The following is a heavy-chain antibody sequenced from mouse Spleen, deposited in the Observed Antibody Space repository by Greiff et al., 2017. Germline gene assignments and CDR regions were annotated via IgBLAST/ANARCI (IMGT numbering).Heavy chain of an antibody. CDR1: GYTFTDYN. CDR3: ARGYYYDGSPYWYFDV. CDR2: IKPNNGGT. Sequence: EVMLVESGPELVKPGASVKMSCTASGYTFTDYNMHWVQQSHGKSLEWIGYIKPNNGGTSYKQKFKGQATLTVNKSSSTAYMELRSMTSEDSAVYYCARGYYYDGSPYWYFDVWGAGTTVTVSS. V-gene: IGHV1-22*01. D-gene: IGHD1-1*01. J-gene: IGHJ1*01.